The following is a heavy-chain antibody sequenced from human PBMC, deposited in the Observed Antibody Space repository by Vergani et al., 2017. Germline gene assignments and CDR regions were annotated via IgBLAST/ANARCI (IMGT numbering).Heavy chain of an antibody. D-gene: IGHD4-23*01. CDR1: DYSISSGYY. Sequence: QVQLQESCPGLVKTSETLSLTFAVSDYSISSGYYLGWVRQPPGKGLDWIGSVYHIGSSSYNPSLKSRVPISIDTSKNQFSLKLTSVTAADTAVYYCASLLTVGIDYWGQGILVTVFS. CDR2: VYHIGSS. J-gene: IGHJ4*02. V-gene: IGHV4-38-2*01. CDR3: ASLLTVGIDY.